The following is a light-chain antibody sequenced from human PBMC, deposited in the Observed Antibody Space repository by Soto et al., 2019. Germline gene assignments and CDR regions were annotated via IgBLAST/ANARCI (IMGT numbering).Light chain of an antibody. CDR2: QVT. CDR3: SSNTAQFTYV. J-gene: IGLJ1*01. Sequence: QSALTQPASVSGSPGQSITISCTGTSRDVGAYNYVSWYQHHPGKAPHHLIYQVTYRPSGVSPRFAGSKSGNTASLTISGLQPEDEADYYCSSNTAQFTYVFGTGTKLTVL. V-gene: IGLV2-14*01. CDR1: SRDVGAYNY.